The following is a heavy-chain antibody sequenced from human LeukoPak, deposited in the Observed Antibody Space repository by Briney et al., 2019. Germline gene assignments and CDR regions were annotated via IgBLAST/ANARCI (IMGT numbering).Heavy chain of an antibody. V-gene: IGHV4-59*12. Sequence: AETLSLTCTVSGGSISSYYWSWIRQPPGKGLEWIGYIYHSGSTYYNPSLKSRVTISVDTSKNQFSLKLSSVTPEDTAVYYCARENGGLDYWGQGTLVTVSS. D-gene: IGHD1-1*01. CDR1: GGSISSYY. CDR3: ARENGGLDY. J-gene: IGHJ4*02. CDR2: IYHSGST.